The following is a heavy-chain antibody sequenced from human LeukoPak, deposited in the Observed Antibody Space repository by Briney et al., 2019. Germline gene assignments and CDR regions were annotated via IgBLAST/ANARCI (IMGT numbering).Heavy chain of an antibody. CDR3: ARGRTGTIDY. V-gene: IGHV4-59*01. CDR2: IYYSGST. Sequence: SETLSLTCTVSGGSISSYYWSWIRQPPGKGLEWIGYIYYSGSTNYNPSLKSRVTISVDMSKNQFSLKLSSVTAADTAVYYCARGRTGTIDYWGQGTLVTVSS. D-gene: IGHD1-7*01. J-gene: IGHJ4*02. CDR1: GGSISSYY.